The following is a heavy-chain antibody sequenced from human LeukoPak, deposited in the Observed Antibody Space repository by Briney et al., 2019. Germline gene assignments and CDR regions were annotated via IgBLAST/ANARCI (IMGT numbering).Heavy chain of an antibody. D-gene: IGHD3-10*01. Sequence: PSETLSLTCTVSGGSISSYYWSWIRQPPGKGLEWIGYIYYSGSTNYNPSLKSRVTISVDTSKNQFSLKLSSVTAADTAVYYCARSGWPREGAFDIWGQGTMVTVSS. V-gene: IGHV4-59*01. CDR3: ARSGWPREGAFDI. J-gene: IGHJ3*02. CDR2: IYYSGST. CDR1: GGSISSYY.